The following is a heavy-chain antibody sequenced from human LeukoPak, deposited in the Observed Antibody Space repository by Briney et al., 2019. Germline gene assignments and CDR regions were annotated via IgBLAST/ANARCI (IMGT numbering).Heavy chain of an antibody. Sequence: EASVKVSCKASGYTFTSYGISWVRQAPGQGLEWMGWISAYNGNTNYAQKLQGRVTMTTDTSTSTAYMELRSLRSDDTAVYYCASNTGIQLWTYAFDIWGQGTMVTVSS. J-gene: IGHJ3*02. CDR2: ISAYNGNT. CDR3: ASNTGIQLWTYAFDI. D-gene: IGHD5-18*01. V-gene: IGHV1-18*01. CDR1: GYTFTSYG.